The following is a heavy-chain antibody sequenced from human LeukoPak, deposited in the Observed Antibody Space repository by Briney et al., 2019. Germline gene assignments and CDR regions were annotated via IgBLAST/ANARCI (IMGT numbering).Heavy chain of an antibody. CDR1: GFTFSSYG. J-gene: IGHJ6*03. Sequence: GGSLRLSCAASGFTFSSYGMHWVRQAPGKGLEWVAVISYDGSNKYYADSVKGRFTISRDNSKNTLYLQMNSLRSDDTAVYYCARGADCSGGSCYYLAYYYYYYMDVWGKGTTVTVSS. V-gene: IGHV3-30*03. CDR2: ISYDGSNK. D-gene: IGHD2-15*01. CDR3: ARGADCSGGSCYYLAYYYYYYMDV.